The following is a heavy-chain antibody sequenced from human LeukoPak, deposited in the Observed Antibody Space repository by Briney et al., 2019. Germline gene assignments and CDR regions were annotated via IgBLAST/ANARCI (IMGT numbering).Heavy chain of an antibody. CDR3: ARDRGGYDWFDP. CDR1: GGSISSYY. CDR2: IYTSGSS. V-gene: IGHV4-4*07. Sequence: SEXXXXXCTVSGGSISSYYWSWLRQPAGKGLEGIGRIYTSGSSNYNPSLKSRVTMSVDTSKNQFSLKLSSVTAADTAVYYCARDRGGYDWFDPWGQGTLVTVSS. J-gene: IGHJ5*02. D-gene: IGHD3-22*01.